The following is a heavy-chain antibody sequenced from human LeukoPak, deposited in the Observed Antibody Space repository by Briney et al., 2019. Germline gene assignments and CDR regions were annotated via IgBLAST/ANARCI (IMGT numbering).Heavy chain of an antibody. Sequence: SETPSLTCTVSGGSISRDGYYWSWIRQNPGKGLEWIGYISYTGSTYYNPSLKSRVTMSVDTSKSHLSLKLNSVTAADTAVYYCVRLPLGYCSSTSCLDWGQGTLVTVSS. CDR3: VRLPLGYCSSTSCLD. CDR2: ISYTGST. D-gene: IGHD2-2*01. V-gene: IGHV4-31*03. CDR1: GGSISRDGYY. J-gene: IGHJ4*02.